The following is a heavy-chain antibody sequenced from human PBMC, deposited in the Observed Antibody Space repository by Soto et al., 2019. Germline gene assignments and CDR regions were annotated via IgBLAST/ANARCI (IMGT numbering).Heavy chain of an antibody. CDR3: ARGVDNGVDV. V-gene: IGHV1-8*01. J-gene: IGHJ6*02. CDR2: MSPNSGAT. D-gene: IGHD2-8*01. Sequence: VKVSCKASGYTFTSYDINWVRQATGQGLEWMGWMSPNSGATGYAQKFQGRVTMTRDTSISTVYMELSNLRSEDTAIYYCARGVDNGVDVWGQGSTVTVSS. CDR1: GYTFTSYD.